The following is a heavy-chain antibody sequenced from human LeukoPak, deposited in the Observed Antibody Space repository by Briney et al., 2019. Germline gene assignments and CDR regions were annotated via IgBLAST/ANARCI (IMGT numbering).Heavy chain of an antibody. D-gene: IGHD6-13*01. CDR1: GFTFSHYA. V-gene: IGHV3-33*01. J-gene: IGHJ4*02. CDR3: ARDRGTNLRLTSAGSFDY. Sequence: HTGRSLRLSCTPSGFTFSHYAMHWIRQAPGKGLEWVAVIWYDGSNKYYADSVKGRFTISRDNSENTLHLQMNSLRVEDTAVYYCARDRGTNLRLTSAGSFDYWGQGTLVTVSS. CDR2: IWYDGSNK.